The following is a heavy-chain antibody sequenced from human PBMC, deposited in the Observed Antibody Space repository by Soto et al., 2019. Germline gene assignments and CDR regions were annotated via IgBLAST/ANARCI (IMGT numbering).Heavy chain of an antibody. CDR1: GGSISSSSYY. V-gene: IGHV4-39*07. CDR2: IYHSGST. Sequence: SETLSLTCTVSGGSISSSSYYWGWIRQPPGKGLEWIGSIYHSGSTYYNPSLKSRVTISVDRSKNQFSLKLSSVTAADTAVYYCASKGVIESSGWLFDYWGQGTLVTVSS. CDR3: ASKGVIESSGWLFDY. J-gene: IGHJ4*02. D-gene: IGHD6-19*01.